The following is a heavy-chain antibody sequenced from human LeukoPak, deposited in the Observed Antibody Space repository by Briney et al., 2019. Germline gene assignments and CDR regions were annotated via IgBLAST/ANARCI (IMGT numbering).Heavy chain of an antibody. D-gene: IGHD3-22*01. V-gene: IGHV3-21*01. CDR3: ARDPDDTSGYYPDY. CDR1: GFTFSRHT. J-gene: IGHJ4*02. Sequence: GGSLRLSCAASGFTFSRHTRNWVRQAPGKGLEWVSSISRSSAYIYYADSVKGRFTISRDNTKNSLYVQMNSLRAEDTAVYYCARDPDDTSGYYPDYWGLGTLVTVSS. CDR2: ISRSSAYI.